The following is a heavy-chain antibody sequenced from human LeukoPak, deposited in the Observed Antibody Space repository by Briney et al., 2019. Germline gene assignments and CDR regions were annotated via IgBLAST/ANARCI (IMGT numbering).Heavy chain of an antibody. CDR3: ARAGHCSSTSCNFYYYYMDV. D-gene: IGHD2-2*01. V-gene: IGHV4-4*02. Sequence: SETLSLTCAVSGGSISSSNWWSWVRQPPGKGLEWIGEIYHSGSTNYNSSLKSRVTISVDTSKNQFSLKLSSVTAADTAVYYCARAGHCSSTSCNFYYYYMDVWGKGTTVTVSS. J-gene: IGHJ6*03. CDR1: GGSISSSNW. CDR2: IYHSGST.